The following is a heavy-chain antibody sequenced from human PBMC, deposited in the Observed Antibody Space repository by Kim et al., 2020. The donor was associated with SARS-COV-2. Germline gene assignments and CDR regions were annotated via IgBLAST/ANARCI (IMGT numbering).Heavy chain of an antibody. Sequence: GESLKISCKGSGYSFTSYWIGWVRQMPGKGLEWMGIIYPGDSDTRYSPSFQGQVTISADKSISTAYLQWSSLKASDTAMYYCARQNYQLPYTLRWYFDLWVRGTLVTVSS. J-gene: IGHJ2*01. D-gene: IGHD2-2*01. CDR3: ARQNYQLPYTLRWYFDL. V-gene: IGHV5-51*01. CDR2: IYPGDSDT. CDR1: GYSFTSYW.